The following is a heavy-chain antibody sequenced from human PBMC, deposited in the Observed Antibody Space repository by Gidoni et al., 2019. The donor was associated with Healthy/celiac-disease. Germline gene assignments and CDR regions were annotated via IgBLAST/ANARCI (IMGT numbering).Heavy chain of an antibody. Sequence: ESGPGLVKPSQTLSLTCTVSGGSISSGSYYWSWIRQPAGKGLEWIGRIYTSGSTNYNPSLKSRVTISVDTSKNQCSLKLSSVTAADTAVYYCARVRQLPYYYYYYYMDVWCKGTTVTVSS. V-gene: IGHV4-61*02. CDR2: IYTSGST. CDR1: GGSISSGSYY. D-gene: IGHD2-2*01. CDR3: ARVRQLPYYYYYYYMDV. J-gene: IGHJ6*03.